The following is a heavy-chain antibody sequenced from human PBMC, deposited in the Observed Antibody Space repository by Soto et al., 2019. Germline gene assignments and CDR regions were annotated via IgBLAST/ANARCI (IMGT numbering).Heavy chain of an antibody. J-gene: IGHJ4*02. CDR2: ISYDGSNK. D-gene: IGHD7-27*01. CDR1: GFTFSSYG. Sequence: QVQLVESGGGVVQPGRSLRLSCAASGFTFSSYGMHWVRQAPGKGLEWVAVISYDGSNKYYADSVKGRFTISRDNSKNTLYLQMNSLRAEDTAVYYCAKDFFENWGSEGLLDYWGQGTLVTVSS. V-gene: IGHV3-30*18. CDR3: AKDFFENWGSEGLLDY.